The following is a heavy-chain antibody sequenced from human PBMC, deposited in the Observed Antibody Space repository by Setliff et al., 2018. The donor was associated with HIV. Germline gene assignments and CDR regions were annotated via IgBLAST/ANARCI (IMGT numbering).Heavy chain of an antibody. Sequence: SETLSLTCAVSGYSISSGYYWGWIRQPPGKGLEWIGSIYHSGSTYYNPSLKSRVTISVDTSKNQFSLKLSSVTAADTAVYYCATEYSSSWYFDFWGRGTLVTVPQ. D-gene: IGHD6-6*01. CDR3: ATEYSSSWYFDF. CDR1: GYSISSGYY. V-gene: IGHV4-38-2*01. J-gene: IGHJ2*01. CDR2: IYHSGST.